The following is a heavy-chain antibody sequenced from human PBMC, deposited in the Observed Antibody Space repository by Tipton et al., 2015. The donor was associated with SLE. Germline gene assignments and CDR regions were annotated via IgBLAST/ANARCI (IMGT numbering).Heavy chain of an antibody. CDR1: GDSVSSNSAA. D-gene: IGHD1-26*01. J-gene: IGHJ4*02. CDR3: TRGVGARGSNLDY. V-gene: IGHV6-1*01. CDR2: TYYRSKWYN. Sequence: GLVKPSQTLSLTCAISGDSVSSNSAAWNWIRQSPSRGLEWLGRTYYRSKWYNDYAVSVKSRITINPDTSKNQFSLKLSSVTAADTAVYYCTRGVGARGSNLDYWGQGSLVTVSS.